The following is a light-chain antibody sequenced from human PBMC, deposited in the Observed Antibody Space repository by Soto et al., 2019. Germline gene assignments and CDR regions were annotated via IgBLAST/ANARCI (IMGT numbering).Light chain of an antibody. Sequence: QSVLTQPASLSGSPGQSITISCTGTSSDVGNYKFVSWYQQHPGKAPKLMIYEGSKRPSGVSNRFSGSKSGNTASLTISGLQAEEEADYFCCSYVGSSNLFGNGTKLTV. CDR2: EGS. V-gene: IGLV2-23*03. CDR3: CSYVGSSNL. J-gene: IGLJ1*01. CDR1: SSDVGNYKF.